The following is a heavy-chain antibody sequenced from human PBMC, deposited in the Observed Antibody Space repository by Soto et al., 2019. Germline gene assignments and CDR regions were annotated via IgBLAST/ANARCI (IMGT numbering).Heavy chain of an antibody. V-gene: IGHV4-59*08. CDR1: GGPMNNYY. Sequence: QVQLQESGPGLVKPSDTLSLTCTISGGPMNNYYCSWFRQPRGQGLEWIGYMGYNGFTRYNPSLRSRVAISLDTAKNQFSLNLSSVTAADTALYYCARQGFGELHGLVDVWGQGITVTVSS. D-gene: IGHD3-10*01. J-gene: IGHJ6*02. CDR3: ARQGFGELHGLVDV. CDR2: MGYNGFT.